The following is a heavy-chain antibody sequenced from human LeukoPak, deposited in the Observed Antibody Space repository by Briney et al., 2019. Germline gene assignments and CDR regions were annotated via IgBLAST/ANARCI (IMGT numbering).Heavy chain of an antibody. D-gene: IGHD3-9*01. V-gene: IGHV1-18*01. CDR2: ISAYNGNT. CDR3: ARVRYDILTGYYTALDY. J-gene: IGHJ4*02. Sequence: ASVKVSCKASGYTFTSYSISWVRQAPGQGLEWMGWISAYNGNTNYAQKLQGRVTMTTDTSTSTAYMELRSLRSDDTAVYYCARVRYDILTGYYTALDYWGQGTLVTVSS. CDR1: GYTFTSYS.